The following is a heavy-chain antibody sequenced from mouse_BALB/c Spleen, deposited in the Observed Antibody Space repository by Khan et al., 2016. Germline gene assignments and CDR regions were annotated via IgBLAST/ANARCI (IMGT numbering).Heavy chain of an antibody. J-gene: IGHJ2*01. V-gene: IGHV1-7*01. CDR2: INPSAGYT. CDR1: GYTFTHYW. Sequence: QVQLQQSGAELAKPGASVKMSCKASGYTFTHYWMHWVKQRPGQGLEWIGYINPSAGYTYYNQKFKDKATLTADKSSSTVYMQLSSLTSEDSAVYFCARIGWRGVVDYWGQGTTRTVSS. CDR3: ARIGWRGVVDY. D-gene: IGHD1-1*02.